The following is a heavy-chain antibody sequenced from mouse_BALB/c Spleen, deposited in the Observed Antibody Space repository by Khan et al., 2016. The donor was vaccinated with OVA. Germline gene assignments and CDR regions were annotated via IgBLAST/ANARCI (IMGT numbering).Heavy chain of an antibody. CDR3: ATSYFYGYYFDY. CDR2: ISGASNTI. Sequence: DVQLVESGGGLVQPGGSRKLSCAASGFTFSSYGMHWVRQAPEKGLEWIAYISGASNTIYYADTVKGRFTISRDNPKNTLFLQMTSLMSEDTARYYCATSYFYGYYFDYWGPGTPLTVSS. J-gene: IGHJ2*01. D-gene: IGHD1-1*01. V-gene: IGHV5-17*02. CDR1: GFTFSSYG.